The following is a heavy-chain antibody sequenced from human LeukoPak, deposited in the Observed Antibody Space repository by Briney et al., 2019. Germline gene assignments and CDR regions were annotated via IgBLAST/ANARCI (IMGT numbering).Heavy chain of an antibody. D-gene: IGHD4-17*01. CDR3: ARRDYGASYWFDP. J-gene: IGHJ5*02. V-gene: IGHV4-34*01. CDR1: GGSFSGYY. Sequence: PSETLSLTCAVYGGSFSGYYWSWIRQPPGKGLEWIGEINHSGSTNYNPSLKSRVTISVDTSKNQFSLKLSSVTAADTAVYYCARRDYGASYWFDPWGQGTLVTVSS. CDR2: INHSGST.